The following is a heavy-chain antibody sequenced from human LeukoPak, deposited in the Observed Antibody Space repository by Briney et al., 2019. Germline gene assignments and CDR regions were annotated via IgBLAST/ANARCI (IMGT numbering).Heavy chain of an antibody. J-gene: IGHJ4*02. V-gene: IGHV3-30-3*01. D-gene: IGHD3-10*01. CDR3: ARAKVTMVRGALVGSYYFDY. CDR1: GFTFSSYA. Sequence: PGRSLRLSCAASGFTFSSYAMHWVRQAPGKGLEWVAVISYDGSNKYYADSVKGRFTISRDNSKNTLYLQMNSLRAEDTAVYYCARAKVTMVRGALVGSYYFDYWGQGTLVTVSS. CDR2: ISYDGSNK.